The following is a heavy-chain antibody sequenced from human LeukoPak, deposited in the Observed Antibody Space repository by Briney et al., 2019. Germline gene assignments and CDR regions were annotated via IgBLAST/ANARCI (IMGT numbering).Heavy chain of an antibody. CDR2: ISSSGSTI. CDR1: GFTFSSYE. V-gene: IGHV3-48*03. CDR3: ARDDGAGYSYYYFDY. D-gene: IGHD5-18*01. J-gene: IGHJ4*02. Sequence: GGSLRLSCAASGFTFSSYEMNWVRQAPGKGLEWVSYISSSGSTIYYADSVKGRFTISRDNAKNSLYLQMNSLRAEDTAVYYCARDDGAGYSYYYFDYWGQGTLVTVSS.